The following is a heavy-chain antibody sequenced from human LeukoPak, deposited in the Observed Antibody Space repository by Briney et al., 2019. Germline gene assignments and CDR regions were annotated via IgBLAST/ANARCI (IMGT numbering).Heavy chain of an antibody. J-gene: IGHJ4*02. CDR1: GYTFTGYY. Sequence: GASVKVSCKASGYTFTGYYMHWVRQAPGQGLEWMGWINPNSGGTNYAQKFQGRVTMTRDTSISTAYMELSRLRSDDTAVYYCARETDPDSSSWQRPVDYWGQGTLVTVSS. D-gene: IGHD6-13*01. CDR3: ARETDPDSSSWQRPVDY. V-gene: IGHV1-2*02. CDR2: INPNSGGT.